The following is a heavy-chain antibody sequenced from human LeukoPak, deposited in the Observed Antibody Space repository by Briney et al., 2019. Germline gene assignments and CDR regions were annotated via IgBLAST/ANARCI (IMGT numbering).Heavy chain of an antibody. CDR1: GFTVSSNY. J-gene: IGHJ4*02. V-gene: IGHV3-66*01. Sequence: PGGSLRLSCEDSGFTVSSNYMTWVRQAPGKGLEWVSVFYNAGSTYYADSVKDRFTTSRDKSENTLYLQMNSLRAEDTAVYFCARGYYYDSSGYYYVRPPEYWGQGTLVTVSS. CDR2: FYNAGST. D-gene: IGHD3-22*01. CDR3: ARGYYYDSSGYYYVRPPEY.